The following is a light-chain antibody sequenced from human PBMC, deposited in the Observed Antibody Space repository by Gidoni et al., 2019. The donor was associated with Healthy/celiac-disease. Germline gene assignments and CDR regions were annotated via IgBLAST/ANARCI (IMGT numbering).Light chain of an antibody. V-gene: IGKV3-20*01. CDR1: QSVSSSY. Sequence: EIVLTQSPCTLSLSPGEGATLSCRASQSVSSSYLAWYQQKPGQAPRLLIYGASSRATGIPDRFSGSGSGTDFTLTISRLEPEDFAVYYCQQYGTYTFGQGTKLEIK. CDR3: QQYGTYT. J-gene: IGKJ2*01. CDR2: GAS.